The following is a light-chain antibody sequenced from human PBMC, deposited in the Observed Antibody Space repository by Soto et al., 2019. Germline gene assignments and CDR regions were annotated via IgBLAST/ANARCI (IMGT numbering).Light chain of an antibody. CDR3: HKYCSS. J-gene: IGKJ1*01. CDR2: GAS. CDR1: QSVISCY. V-gene: IGKV3-20*01. Sequence: EIVLTQSPGSLSLSPGERATLTCRASQSVISCYLAWYQQKPGQAPSLLIYGASSRATGISDRFRCSGYVTDFTLTMSRLDFADFAVYYSHKYCSSFGHGTKVEIK.